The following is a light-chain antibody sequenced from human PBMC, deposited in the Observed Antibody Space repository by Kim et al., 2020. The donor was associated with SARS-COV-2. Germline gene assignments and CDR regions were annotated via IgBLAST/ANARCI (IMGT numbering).Light chain of an antibody. CDR2: ADT. Sequence: VYTGQTASIPWYGERLEEKSACCYRQTPRQSPVLVIYADTTRPSGIPERFSGSNSGNTSTLTISGTQAVDEADYYCQAWDRSTYVFGAGTQVTVL. CDR1: RLEEKS. CDR3: QAWDRSTYV. V-gene: IGLV3-1*01. J-gene: IGLJ1*01.